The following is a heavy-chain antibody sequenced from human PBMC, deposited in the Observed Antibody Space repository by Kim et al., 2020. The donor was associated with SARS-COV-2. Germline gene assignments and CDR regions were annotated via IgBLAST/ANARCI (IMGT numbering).Heavy chain of an antibody. CDR3: ARDGTTASGSDYHGLDV. Sequence: SETLSLTCSVSGDSISDYYWGWIRQSAEKGLEWIGRIYNTGSTEYNPSLESRVTMSRDTSKNQFSLKLTSVTAADTAVYYCARDGTTASGSDYHGLDVWG. J-gene: IGHJ6*01. CDR2: IYNTGST. D-gene: IGHD5-12*01. CDR1: GDSISDYY. V-gene: IGHV4-4*07.